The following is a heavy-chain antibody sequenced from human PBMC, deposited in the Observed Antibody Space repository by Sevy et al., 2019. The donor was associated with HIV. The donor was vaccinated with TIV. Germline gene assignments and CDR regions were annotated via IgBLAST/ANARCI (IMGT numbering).Heavy chain of an antibody. V-gene: IGHV3-33*06. D-gene: IGHD4-17*01. CDR1: GFTFRSFS. CDR3: AKCLTPVTNQWSFDP. Sequence: GGSLRLSCVASGFTFRSFSMHWVRQAPGKGLEWVAAIWYDGRTERYADSVQGRFTISRDNSKKTLHLQMNSLRAEDTAVYYCAKCLTPVTNQWSFDPWGQGTLVTVSS. J-gene: IGHJ5*02. CDR2: IWYDGRTE.